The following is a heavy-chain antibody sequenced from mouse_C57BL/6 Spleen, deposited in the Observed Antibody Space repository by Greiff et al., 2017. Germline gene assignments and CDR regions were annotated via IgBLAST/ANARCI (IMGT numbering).Heavy chain of an antibody. CDR1: GFTFSDYY. CDR2: INYDGSST. J-gene: IGHJ4*01. CDR3: ARFNDGYYLYYAMDY. D-gene: IGHD2-3*01. Sequence: EVQLVESEGGLVQPGSSMKLSCTASGFTFSDYYMAWVRLVPEKGLEWVANINYDGSSTYYLDSLKSRFIISRDNAKNILYLQMSSLKSEDTATYYCARFNDGYYLYYAMDYWGQGTSVTVSS. V-gene: IGHV5-16*01.